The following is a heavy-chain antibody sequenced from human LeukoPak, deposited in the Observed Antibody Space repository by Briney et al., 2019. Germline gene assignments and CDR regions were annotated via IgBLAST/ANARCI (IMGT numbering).Heavy chain of an antibody. CDR1: GYTFTSFG. D-gene: IGHD2-21*01. Sequence: ASVKVSCKASGYTFTSFGISWVRQAPGQGLEWMGWISAYNGNTNYAQKLQGRVTMTTDTSTSTAYMELRSLRSDDTAVYYCARDSLHIVVVIAVPFDYWGQGTLVTVSS. CDR3: ARDSLHIVVVIAVPFDY. CDR2: ISAYNGNT. V-gene: IGHV1-18*01. J-gene: IGHJ4*02.